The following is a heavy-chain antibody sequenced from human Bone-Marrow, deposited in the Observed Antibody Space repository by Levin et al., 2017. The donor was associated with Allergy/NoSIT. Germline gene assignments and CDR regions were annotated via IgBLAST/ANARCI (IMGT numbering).Heavy chain of an antibody. CDR1: GDFISNHY. D-gene: IGHD2-15*01. CDR3: ARAHSDPQSKKWSMLGD. CDR2: IYDGGKP. Sequence: PSETLSLTCSVSGDFISNHYWNWIRQPAGKGLEWIGRIYDGGKPTYNLALKSRVTMSVDTSKNQFSLKLNSVTAADTAVYYCARAHSDPQSKKWSMLGDWGRGILVTVSS. V-gene: IGHV4-4*07. J-gene: IGHJ4*02.